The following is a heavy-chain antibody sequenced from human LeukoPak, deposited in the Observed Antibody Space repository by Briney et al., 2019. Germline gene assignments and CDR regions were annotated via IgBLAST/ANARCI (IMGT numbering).Heavy chain of an antibody. V-gene: IGHV4-59*08. CDR2: IYYSGST. J-gene: IGHJ4*02. Sequence: PGGSLRLSCAASGFTVSSNYMSWVRQAPGKGLEWIGYIYYSGSTNYNPSLKSRVTISVDTSKNQFSLKLSSVTAADTAVYYCAGSLLWFGELLYFDYWGQGTLVTVSS. CDR3: AGSLLWFGELLYFDY. D-gene: IGHD3-10*01. CDR1: GFTVSSNY.